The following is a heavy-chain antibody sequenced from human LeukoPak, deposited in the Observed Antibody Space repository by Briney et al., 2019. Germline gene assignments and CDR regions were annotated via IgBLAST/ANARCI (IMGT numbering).Heavy chain of an antibody. D-gene: IGHD3-9*01. CDR2: IKQDGSEK. J-gene: IGHJ6*02. CDR1: GFTFSSYW. Sequence: GGSLRLSCAASGFTFSSYWVSWVRQAPGKGLEWVANIKQDGSEKYYVDSVKGRFTISRDNTKNSLYLQMNSLRAEDTAVYYCARYPGYPGYYYYGMDVWGQGTTVTVSS. V-gene: IGHV3-7*01. CDR3: ARYPGYPGYYYYGMDV.